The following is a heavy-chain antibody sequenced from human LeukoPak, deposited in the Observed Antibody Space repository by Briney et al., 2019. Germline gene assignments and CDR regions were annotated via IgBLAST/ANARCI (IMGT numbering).Heavy chain of an antibody. Sequence: GGSLRLSCAASGFTFSSYAMSWVRQAPGKGLEWVSAISGSGGSTYYADSVKGRFTISRDNSKNTLYLQMNGLRAEDTAVYYCASELRYFDWFTGGARYNWFDPWGQGTLVTVSS. J-gene: IGHJ5*02. CDR1: GFTFSSYA. CDR2: ISGSGGST. CDR3: ASELRYFDWFTGGARYNWFDP. V-gene: IGHV3-23*01. D-gene: IGHD3-9*01.